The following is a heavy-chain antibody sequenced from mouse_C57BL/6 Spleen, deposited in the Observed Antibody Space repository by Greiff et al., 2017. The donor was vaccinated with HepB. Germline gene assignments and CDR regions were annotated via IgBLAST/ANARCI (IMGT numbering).Heavy chain of an antibody. CDR2: IYPSDSET. V-gene: IGHV1-61*01. CDR3: ARHDYDDYAMDY. D-gene: IGHD2-4*01. Sequence: VKLQQPGAELVRPGSSVKLSCKASGYTFTSYWMDWVKQRPGQGLEWIGNIYPSDSETHYNQKFKDKATLTVDKSSSTAYMQLSSLTSEDSAVYYCARHDYDDYAMDYWGQGTSVTVSS. J-gene: IGHJ4*01. CDR1: GYTFTSYW.